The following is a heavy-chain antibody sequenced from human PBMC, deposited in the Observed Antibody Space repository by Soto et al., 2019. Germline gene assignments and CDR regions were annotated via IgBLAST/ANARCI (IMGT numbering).Heavy chain of an antibody. CDR1: GFSLSTSGVG. V-gene: IGHV2-5*02. CDR2: IYWDDDK. Sequence: SCPTLVNPTQTLTLTCTFSGFSLSTSGVGXGWIRQPPGKALEWLALIYWDDDKRYSPSLKSRLTITKDTSKNQVVLTMTNMDPVDTATYYCAHRKSEYSSSSVGWFDPWGQGTLVTVSS. D-gene: IGHD6-6*01. J-gene: IGHJ5*02. CDR3: AHRKSEYSSSSVGWFDP.